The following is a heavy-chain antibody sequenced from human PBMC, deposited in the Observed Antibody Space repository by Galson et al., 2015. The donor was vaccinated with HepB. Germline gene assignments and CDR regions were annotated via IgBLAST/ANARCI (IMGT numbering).Heavy chain of an antibody. J-gene: IGHJ4*02. Sequence: SLRLSCAASGFTFSSYAMHWVRQAPGKGLEWVAVISYDGSNKYYADSVKGRFTISRDNSKNTLYLQMNSLRAEDTAVYYCARAERDYWGQGTLVTVSS. CDR3: ARAERDY. CDR1: GFTFSSYA. CDR2: ISYDGSNK. V-gene: IGHV3-30-3*01.